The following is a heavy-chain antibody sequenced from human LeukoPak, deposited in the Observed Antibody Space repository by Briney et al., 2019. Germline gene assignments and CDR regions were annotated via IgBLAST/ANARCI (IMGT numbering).Heavy chain of an antibody. J-gene: IGHJ4*02. CDR1: GFTFSTYG. D-gene: IGHD3-10*01. CDR3: ARERTPKPYYGSETFYRYFDY. CDR2: LSGSGGST. Sequence: GGSLRLSCAASGFTFSTYGMSWVRHAPAKGLECGSALSGSGGSTYYADSEKGRFTISRDTAKNSLYLQMNSLRAEDTAVYYCARERTPKPYYGSETFYRYFDYWGQGTLVTVSS. V-gene: IGHV3-23*01.